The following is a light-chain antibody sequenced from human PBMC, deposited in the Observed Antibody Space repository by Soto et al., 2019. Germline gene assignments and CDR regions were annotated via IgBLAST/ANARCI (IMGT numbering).Light chain of an antibody. CDR2: GAS. V-gene: IGKV3-15*01. CDR1: QSVSSN. CDR3: QQYNNWPPT. J-gene: IGKJ5*01. Sequence: EIVMTQSPATLSVSPGARATLSCRASQSVSSNLAWYQQKPGQAPRLLIYGASTRATGVPARFSGSRSGTEFTLTISRLQSEDFTVYYCQQYNNWPPTFGQGTRLEIK.